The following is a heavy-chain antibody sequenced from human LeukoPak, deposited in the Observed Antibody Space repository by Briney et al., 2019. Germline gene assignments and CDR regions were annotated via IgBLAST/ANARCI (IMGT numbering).Heavy chain of an antibody. CDR3: ARGMRYSSGSYYFDY. CDR2: IYSGGST. J-gene: IGHJ4*02. CDR1: GFTVSSNY. V-gene: IGHV3-53*01. D-gene: IGHD6-19*01. Sequence: GSLRLSCAVSGFTVSSNYTSWVRQAPGKGLEWVSVIYSGGSTYYADSVKGRFTISRHNSENTLYLQMNSLRAEDTAVYYCARGMRYSSGSYYFDYWGQGTLVTVSS.